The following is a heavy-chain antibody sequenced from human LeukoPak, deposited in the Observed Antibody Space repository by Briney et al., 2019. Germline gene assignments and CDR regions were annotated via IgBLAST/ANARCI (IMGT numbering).Heavy chain of an antibody. D-gene: IGHD2-21*01. J-gene: IGHJ4*02. Sequence: GGSLRLSCAGSGFSFSSHGTNWVRQAPGKGLEWVAATSSSDAGTYHADSVRGRFTISRDNSKNTLYLQMNSLRAEDAAVYFCARAPVTSCRGAYCYPFDSWGQGTLVTVSS. V-gene: IGHV3-23*01. CDR2: TSSSDAGT. CDR3: ARAPVTSCRGAYCYPFDS. CDR1: GFSFSSHG.